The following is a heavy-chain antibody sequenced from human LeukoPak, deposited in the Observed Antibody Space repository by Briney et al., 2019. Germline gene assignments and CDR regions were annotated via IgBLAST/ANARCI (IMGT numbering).Heavy chain of an antibody. CDR1: GYSFTSYW. V-gene: IGHV5-51*01. D-gene: IGHD5-24*01. Sequence: GESLKISCKGSGYSFTSYWIGWVRQMPGKGLEWMGIIYPGDSDTRYSPSFQGQVTISADKSISTAYLQWSSLKASDTAMYYCARTSGLGGYNSCFDYWGQGTLVTVSS. CDR3: ARTSGLGGYNSCFDY. CDR2: IYPGDSDT. J-gene: IGHJ4*02.